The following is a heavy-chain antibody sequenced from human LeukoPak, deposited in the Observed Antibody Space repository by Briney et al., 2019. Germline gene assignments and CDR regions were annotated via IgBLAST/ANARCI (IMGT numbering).Heavy chain of an antibody. Sequence: ASVKVSCKASGYTFTGYYMHWVRQAPGQGLEWMGWINPNSGGTNYAQKFQGRVTMTRDTSISTAYMELSRLRSDDTAVYYCARDPYGDYGLDYWGQGTLVTVSS. CDR1: GYTFTGYY. J-gene: IGHJ4*02. D-gene: IGHD4-17*01. CDR2: INPNSGGT. CDR3: ARDPYGDYGLDY. V-gene: IGHV1-2*02.